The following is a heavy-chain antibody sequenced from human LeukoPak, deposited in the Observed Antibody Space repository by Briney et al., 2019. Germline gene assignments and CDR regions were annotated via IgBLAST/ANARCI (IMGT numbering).Heavy chain of an antibody. V-gene: IGHV3-23*01. D-gene: IGHD3-22*01. Sequence: GGSLRLSCAASGFTFSSYGMSWVRQAPGKGLEWVSFITTSGATTSYADSVKGRFTISRDNPRNALYMQMNSLRDEDTALYYCAIMHGYYDGSGYWVQWGQGTLVTVSS. CDR2: ITTSGATT. CDR3: AIMHGYYDGSGYWVQ. J-gene: IGHJ4*02. CDR1: GFTFSSYG.